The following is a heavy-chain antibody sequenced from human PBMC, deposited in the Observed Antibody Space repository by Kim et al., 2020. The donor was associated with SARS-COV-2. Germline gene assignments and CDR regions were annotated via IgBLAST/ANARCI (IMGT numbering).Heavy chain of an antibody. CDR3: AGPFAQNMLPWGYYYYGMDV. V-gene: IGHV3-53*01. Sequence: RFPISRDNSKNTLYLQMNSLRAEDTAVYYCAGPFAQNMLPWGYYYYGMDVWGQGTTVTVSS. J-gene: IGHJ6*02. D-gene: IGHD2-8*01.